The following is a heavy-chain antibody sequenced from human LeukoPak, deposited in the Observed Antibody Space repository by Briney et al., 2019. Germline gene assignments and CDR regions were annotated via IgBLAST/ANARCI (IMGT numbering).Heavy chain of an antibody. CDR1: GGSFSNYY. CDR3: ARRWNYWGNYYIDV. Sequence: PSETLSLTCAVYGGSFSNYYWGWIRQPPGKGLEWIGEINDNGRINYNPSLMSRVTVSVDPSKNQFSLSLTSVTATDTAVYYCARRWNYWGNYYIDVWGKGATVSVSS. CDR2: INDNGRI. J-gene: IGHJ6*03. D-gene: IGHD1-7*01. V-gene: IGHV4-34*01.